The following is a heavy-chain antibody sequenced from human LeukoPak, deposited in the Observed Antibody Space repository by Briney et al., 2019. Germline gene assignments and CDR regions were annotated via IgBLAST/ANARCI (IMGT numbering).Heavy chain of an antibody. CDR1: GFTFSSYG. D-gene: IGHD2-15*01. V-gene: IGHV3-23*01. Sequence: PGGSLRLSCAASGFTFSSYGMSWVRQAPGKGLEWVSAISGSGGSTYYADSVKGRFTISRDNSKSTLYLQMNSLRAEDTAVYYCAKAPVTTCRGAFCYPFDYWGLGTLVTVSS. J-gene: IGHJ4*02. CDR2: ISGSGGST. CDR3: AKAPVTTCRGAFCYPFDY.